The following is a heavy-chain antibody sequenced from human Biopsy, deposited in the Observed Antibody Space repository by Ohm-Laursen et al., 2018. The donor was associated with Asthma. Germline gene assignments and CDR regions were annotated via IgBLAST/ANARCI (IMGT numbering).Heavy chain of an antibody. CDR2: IFYTGSG. J-gene: IGHJ6*02. Sequence: TLSLTCTVSGGSVSTGSHYWSWIRQPPGKGLEWLGFIFYTGSGNYNPSLKSRVTISVDTSKNQFSLRLNSVTSADTAVYYCARGPNYHGSGRAPIGMDVWGQGTTVTVSS. D-gene: IGHD3-10*01. CDR3: ARGPNYHGSGRAPIGMDV. CDR1: GGSVSTGSHY. V-gene: IGHV4-61*01.